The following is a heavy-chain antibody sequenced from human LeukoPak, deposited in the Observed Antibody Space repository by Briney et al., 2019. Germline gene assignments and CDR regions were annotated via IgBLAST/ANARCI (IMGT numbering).Heavy chain of an antibody. Sequence: VASVKVSCKASGYTFTGYYMHWVRQAPGQALEWMGWINPNSGGTNYAQKFQGRVTMTRDTSISTAYMDLSRLRSDDTAVYYCARYLRDYYDRSGYYGEYWGQGTLVTVSS. CDR1: GYTFTGYY. CDR3: ARYLRDYYDRSGYYGEY. V-gene: IGHV1-2*02. CDR2: INPNSGGT. D-gene: IGHD3-22*01. J-gene: IGHJ4*02.